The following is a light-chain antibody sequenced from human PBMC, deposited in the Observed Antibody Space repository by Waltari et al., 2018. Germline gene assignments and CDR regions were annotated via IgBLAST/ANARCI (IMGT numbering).Light chain of an antibody. Sequence: QSALTQPASVSGSPGQSITISCTGTSSDVGGHNQVSWCQQHPGKAPKVLFYDVIFRATGVSNRVSGSKSGNTASLTISGLQADDEGDYYCSSYTSSNTFVFGTGTKVTVL. CDR3: SSYTSSNTFV. CDR1: SSDVGGHNQ. J-gene: IGLJ1*01. CDR2: DVI. V-gene: IGLV2-14*01.